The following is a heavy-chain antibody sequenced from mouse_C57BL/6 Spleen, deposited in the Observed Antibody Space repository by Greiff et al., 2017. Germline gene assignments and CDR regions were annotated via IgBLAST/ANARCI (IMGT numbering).Heavy chain of an antibody. CDR3: ARRGYMDAMDY. Sequence: QVQLQQSGPELVKPGASVKISCKASGYAFSSSWMNWVKQRPGKGLEWIGRIYPGDGDTNYNGKFKGKATLTADKSSSTAYMQLSSLTSEDSAVYFCARRGYMDAMDYWGQGTSVTVSS. CDR1: GYAFSSSW. J-gene: IGHJ4*01. V-gene: IGHV1-82*01. CDR2: IYPGDGDT. D-gene: IGHD3-1*01.